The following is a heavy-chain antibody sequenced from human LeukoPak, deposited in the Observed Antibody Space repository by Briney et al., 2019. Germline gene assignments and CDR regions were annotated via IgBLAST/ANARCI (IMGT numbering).Heavy chain of an antibody. V-gene: IGHV4-59*01. CDR1: GGSISSYY. CDR3: TRVLMGSCSRTSCYSGRYFDY. Sequence: PSETLSLTCTVSGGSISSYYWSWIRQPPGKGLEWIGYVYYSGSTSYNPSLKSRVTISVDTSKNQFSLKLSSVTAADTAVYFCTRVLMGSCSRTSCYSGRYFDYWGQGTLVTVSS. D-gene: IGHD2-2*02. CDR2: VYYSGST. J-gene: IGHJ4*02.